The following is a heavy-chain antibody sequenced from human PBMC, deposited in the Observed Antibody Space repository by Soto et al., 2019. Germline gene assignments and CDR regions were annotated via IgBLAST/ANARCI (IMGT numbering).Heavy chain of an antibody. CDR1: GGSFSGYY. CDR3: ARGLCSSTSCYHYYYYYGMDV. V-gene: IGHV4-34*01. Sequence: SETLSLTCAVYGGSFSGYYWSWIRQPPGKGLEWIGEINHSGSTNYNPSLKSRVTISVDTSKNQFSLKLSSVTAADTAVYYCARGLCSSTSCYHYYYYYGMDVWGQGTTVTVSS. J-gene: IGHJ6*02. CDR2: INHSGST. D-gene: IGHD2-2*01.